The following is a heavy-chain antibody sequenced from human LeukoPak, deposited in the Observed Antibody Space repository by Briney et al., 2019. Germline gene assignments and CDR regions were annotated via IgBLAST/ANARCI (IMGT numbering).Heavy chain of an antibody. V-gene: IGHV3-7*01. D-gene: IGHD1-26*01. CDR2: IKQDGSEK. J-gene: IGHJ6*02. CDR3: ARDQWELLNYYYYGMDV. Sequence: GGSLRLSCEGSAFIFSGHWMNWVRQTPGKGLEWVANIKQDGSEKYYVDSVKGRFTISRDNAKNSLYLQMNSLRAEDTAVYYCARDQWELLNYYYYGMDVWGQGTTVTVSS. CDR1: AFIFSGHW.